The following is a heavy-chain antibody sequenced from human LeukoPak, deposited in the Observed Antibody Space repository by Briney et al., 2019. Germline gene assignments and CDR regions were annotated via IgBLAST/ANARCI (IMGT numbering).Heavy chain of an antibody. V-gene: IGHV1-2*02. CDR3: ARVAYGDYVENWFDP. D-gene: IGHD4-17*01. CDR1: GYTFTGYY. Sequence: ASVKVSCKASGYTFTGYYMHWVRQAPGQGLEWMGWINPNSGGTNYAQKSQGRVTMTRDTSISTAYMELSRLRSDDTAVYYCARVAYGDYVENWFDPWGQGTLATVSS. CDR2: INPNSGGT. J-gene: IGHJ5*02.